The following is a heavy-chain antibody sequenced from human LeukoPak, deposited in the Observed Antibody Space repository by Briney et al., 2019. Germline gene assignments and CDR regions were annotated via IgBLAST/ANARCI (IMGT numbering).Heavy chain of an antibody. Sequence: ASVKVSCKASGYIFTSYAMHWVRQAPGQRLEWMGWINAGNGNTKYSQKFQGRVTITRDTTATTVYMELSSLRSEDTAVYYCARDIDRVFNWFDPWGQGTLVTVSS. V-gene: IGHV1-3*01. CDR3: ARDIDRVFNWFDP. CDR1: GYIFTSYA. D-gene: IGHD6-13*01. CDR2: INAGNGNT. J-gene: IGHJ5*02.